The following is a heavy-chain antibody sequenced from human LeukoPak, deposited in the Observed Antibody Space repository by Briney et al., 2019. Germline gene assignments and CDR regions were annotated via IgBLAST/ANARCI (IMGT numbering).Heavy chain of an antibody. Sequence: GGSLRLSCAASGFTLSSYAMSWVRQAPGKGLEWVSAISGSGGTTYYADSVKGRFTISRDNSKNTLYLQMDSLRAEDTAVYYCAKDRTSSWYYFDSWGQGTLVTVSS. D-gene: IGHD6-13*01. CDR1: GFTLSSYA. CDR3: AKDRTSSWYYFDS. V-gene: IGHV3-23*01. J-gene: IGHJ4*02. CDR2: ISGSGGTT.